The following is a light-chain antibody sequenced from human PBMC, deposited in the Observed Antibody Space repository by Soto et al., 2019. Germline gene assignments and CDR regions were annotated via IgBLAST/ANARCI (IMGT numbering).Light chain of an antibody. CDR2: DVS. CDR1: SSDVGGYNY. V-gene: IGLV2-14*01. Sequence: SVLTQPASVSGSPGQSITISCTGISSDVGGYNYVCWYQQHPGKAPKLVISDVSNRPSGVSDRFSGSKSGNTASLSISGLQAEDEADYYCSSYTSSSSYVFGTGTKATVL. J-gene: IGLJ1*01. CDR3: SSYTSSSSYV.